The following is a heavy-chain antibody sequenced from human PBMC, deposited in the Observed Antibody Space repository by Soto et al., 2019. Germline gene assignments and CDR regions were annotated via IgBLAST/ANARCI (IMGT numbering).Heavy chain of an antibody. D-gene: IGHD2-2*03. Sequence: DVQLVESGGGLVKPGGSLRLSCAASGFTFSDFTMNWVRQAPGKGLAWVSSISSSSDDIYYADSVKGRFTISRDNAKNSVFLQMNSLRAEDTAVYYCARDGFNFDYWGQGTLGTGSS. J-gene: IGHJ4*02. V-gene: IGHV3-21*01. CDR3: ARDGFNFDY. CDR2: ISSSSDDI. CDR1: GFTFSDFT.